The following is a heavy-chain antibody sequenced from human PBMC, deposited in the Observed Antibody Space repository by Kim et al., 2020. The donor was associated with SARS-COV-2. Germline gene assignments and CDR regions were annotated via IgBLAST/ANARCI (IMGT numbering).Heavy chain of an antibody. J-gene: IGHJ6*02. CDR3: TTSRLLWFGDRSHYGMDV. D-gene: IGHD3-10*01. V-gene: IGHV3-15*01. Sequence: KGRFTISRDDSKNTLYLQMNSLKTEDTAVYYCTTSRLLWFGDRSHYGMDVWGQGTTVTVSS.